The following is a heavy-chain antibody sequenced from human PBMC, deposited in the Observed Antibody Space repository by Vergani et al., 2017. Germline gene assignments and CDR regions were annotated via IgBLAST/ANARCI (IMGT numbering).Heavy chain of an antibody. CDR3: AKDGGRGIAAARGAFDI. V-gene: IGHV3-23*01. Sequence: EVQLLESGGGLVQPGGSLRLSCAASGFTFSSYAMSWVRQAPGKGLEWVSAISDSGGSTYYADTVKGRFTISRDNSKNTLYLQMNSLRAEDTAVYYCAKDGGRGIAAARGAFDIWGQGTMVTVSS. J-gene: IGHJ3*02. CDR2: ISDSGGST. D-gene: IGHD6-13*01. CDR1: GFTFSSYA.